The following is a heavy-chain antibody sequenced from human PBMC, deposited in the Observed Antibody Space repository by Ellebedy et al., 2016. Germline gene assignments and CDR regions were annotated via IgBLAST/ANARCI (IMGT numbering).Heavy chain of an antibody. J-gene: IGHJ4*02. CDR3: ARGYSGSSCDY. V-gene: IGHV5-10-1*01. CDR1: GFSFTRHW. CDR2: IGPSDSYT. D-gene: IGHD1-26*01. Sequence: GGSLRLSCKGSGFSFTRHWINWVRQMPGKGLEWMGRIGPSDSYTNYSPSFQGHVTISADKPISTAYLQWSSLKASDTAIYYCARGYSGSSCDYWGQGSLVTVSS.